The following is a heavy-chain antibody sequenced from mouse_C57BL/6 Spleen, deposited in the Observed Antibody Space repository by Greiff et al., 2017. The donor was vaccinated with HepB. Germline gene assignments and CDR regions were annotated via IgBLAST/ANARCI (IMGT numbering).Heavy chain of an antibody. Sequence: VQLQQPGAELVRPGSSVKLSCKASGYTFTSYWMDWVKQRPGQGLEWIGNIYPSDSETHYNQKFKDKATLTVDKSSSTAYMQLSSLTSEDSAVYYCARRYYDYDVFAYWGQGTLVTVSA. CDR3: ARRYYDYDVFAY. D-gene: IGHD2-4*01. CDR2: IYPSDSET. J-gene: IGHJ3*01. CDR1: GYTFTSYW. V-gene: IGHV1-61*01.